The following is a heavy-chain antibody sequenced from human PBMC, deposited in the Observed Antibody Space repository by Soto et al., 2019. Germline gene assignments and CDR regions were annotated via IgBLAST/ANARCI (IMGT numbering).Heavy chain of an antibody. CDR3: ARASDWFDP. CDR1: GYTFSNYA. V-gene: IGHV1-3*01. CDR2: INAGNGNT. J-gene: IGHJ5*02. Sequence: ASVKVSCKASGYTFSNYAMHWVRQAPGQRLEWMGWINAGNGNTKYSQKFQGRVTFTRDTSASTAYMELNSLRSEDTAVYYCARASDWFDPWGQGTLVTVS.